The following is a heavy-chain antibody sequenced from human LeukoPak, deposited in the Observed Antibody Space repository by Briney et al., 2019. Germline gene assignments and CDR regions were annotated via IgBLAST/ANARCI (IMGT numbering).Heavy chain of an antibody. V-gene: IGHV4-4*02. CDR1: GASINISKW. D-gene: IGHD6-6*01. J-gene: IGHJ6*03. Sequence: SETLSLTCAVSGASINISKWWSWVRQPPGKGLEWIGKIYHSGSTNYNPSFKSRVTLLVDKSKNLLSLKLSSVTAADTAVYYCARGRSGSSGDYYYYMDVWGKGTTVTVSS. CDR3: ARGRSGSSGDYYYYMDV. CDR2: IYHSGST.